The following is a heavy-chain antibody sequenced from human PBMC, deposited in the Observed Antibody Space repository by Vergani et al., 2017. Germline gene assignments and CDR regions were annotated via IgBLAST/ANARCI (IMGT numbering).Heavy chain of an antibody. D-gene: IGHD2-15*01. CDR2: IYWDDDK. V-gene: IGHV2-5*02. CDR1: GFSLSTSGVG. Sequence: QITLKESGPTLVKPTQTLTLTCTFSGFSLSTSGVGVGWIRQPPGTALEWLALIYWDDDKRYSPSLKSRLTITKDTSKNQVVLTMTIMDPVDTATYYCAHSLVRAATAEYFQHWGQGTLVTVSS. CDR3: AHSLVRAATAEYFQH. J-gene: IGHJ1*01.